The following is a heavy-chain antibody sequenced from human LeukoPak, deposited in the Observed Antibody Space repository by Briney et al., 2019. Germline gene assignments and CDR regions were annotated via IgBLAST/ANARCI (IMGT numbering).Heavy chain of an antibody. J-gene: IGHJ4*02. Sequence: SETLSLTCTVSGGSISSYYWSWIRQPPGKGLEWIGYIYYSGSTNYNPSLKSRVTISVDTSKNQFSLKVNSVTAADTAAYYCARGGVMIDYWGQGTLVTVSS. CDR1: GGSISSYY. CDR2: IYYSGST. V-gene: IGHV4-59*01. CDR3: ARGGVMIDY. D-gene: IGHD2-8*01.